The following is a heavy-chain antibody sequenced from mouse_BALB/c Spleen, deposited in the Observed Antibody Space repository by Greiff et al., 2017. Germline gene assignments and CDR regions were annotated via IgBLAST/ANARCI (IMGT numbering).Heavy chain of an antibody. CDR2: ISSGGSYT. CDR1: GFTFSSYA. J-gene: IGHJ3*01. D-gene: IGHD4-1*01. CDR3: ASTGAWFAY. V-gene: IGHV5-9-4*01. Sequence: EVQVVESGGGLVKPGGSLKLSCAASGFTFSSYAMSWVRQSPEKRLEWVAEISSGGSYTYYPDTVTGRFTISRDNAKNTLYLVMSSLRSEDTAMYYCASTGAWFAYWGQGTLVTVSA.